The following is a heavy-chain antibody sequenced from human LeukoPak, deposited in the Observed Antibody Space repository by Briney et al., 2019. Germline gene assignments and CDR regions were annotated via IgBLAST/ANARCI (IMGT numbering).Heavy chain of an antibody. J-gene: IGHJ4*02. CDR1: GFTFSSYA. D-gene: IGHD3-10*01. CDR2: ISTNGGTT. CDR3: VRDGSGFVYYCGY. V-gene: IGHV3-64D*06. Sequence: GGSLRLSCSASGFTFSSYAMHWVRQAPGKGLEYVSAISTNGGTTYYADSVKGRFTISRDNSKNTLYLQMSSLRAEDTAVYYCVRDGSGFVYYCGYWGQGTLVTVSS.